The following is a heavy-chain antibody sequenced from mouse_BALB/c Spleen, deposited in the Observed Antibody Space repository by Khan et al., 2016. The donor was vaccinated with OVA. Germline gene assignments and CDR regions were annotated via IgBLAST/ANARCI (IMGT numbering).Heavy chain of an antibody. J-gene: IGHJ4*01. V-gene: IGHV2-6-4*01. CDR1: GFSLSRYN. CDR2: IWGGGST. Sequence: QVQLKESGPGLVAPSQSLSITCTVSGFSLSRYNIHWVRQPPGKGLEWPGMIWGGGSTDYNSDLKSRLSISKDNSKGQVFLKMHSLQTDDTAMYYCARAYYRYDGYYAMDYWGQGTSVTVSS. D-gene: IGHD2-14*01. CDR3: ARAYYRYDGYYAMDY.